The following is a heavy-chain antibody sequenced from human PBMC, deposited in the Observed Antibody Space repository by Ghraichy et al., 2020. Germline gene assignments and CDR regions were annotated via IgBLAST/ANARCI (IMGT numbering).Heavy chain of an antibody. CDR3: AKCYSSGWYAVAPHYFDY. CDR1: GFTFSTYA. CDR2: ISYDGSNK. V-gene: IGHV3-30-3*02. D-gene: IGHD6-19*01. Sequence: LSLTCAASGFTFSTYAMHWVRQAPGKGLEWVAVISYDGSNKYYGDSVKGRFTISRDNSKNTLYLQMNSLRAEDTAVYYCAKCYSSGWYAVAPHYFDYWGQGSLVTVSS. J-gene: IGHJ4*02.